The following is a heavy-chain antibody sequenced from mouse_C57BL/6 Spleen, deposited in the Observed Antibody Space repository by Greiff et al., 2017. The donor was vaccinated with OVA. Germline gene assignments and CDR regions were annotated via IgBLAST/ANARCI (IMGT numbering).Heavy chain of an antibody. J-gene: IGHJ2*01. CDR1: GYSITSGYY. D-gene: IGHD2-4*01. CDR2: ISYDGSN. CDR3: ARSLYYDYDFDY. V-gene: IGHV3-6*01. Sequence: EVQLQESGPGLVKPSQSLSLTCSVTGYSITSGYYWNWIRQFPGNKLEWMGYISYDGSNNYNPSLKNRISITRDTSKNQFFLKLNSVTTEDTATYYCARSLYYDYDFDYWGQGTTLTVSS.